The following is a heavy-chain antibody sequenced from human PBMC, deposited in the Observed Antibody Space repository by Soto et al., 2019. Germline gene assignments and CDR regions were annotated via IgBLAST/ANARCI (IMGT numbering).Heavy chain of an antibody. J-gene: IGHJ4*02. CDR2: INAYNGNT. Sequence: QVQLVQSGAEVKKPGASVKFSCKASGCTFTNYGISWVRQAPGQGLEWMGWINAYNGNTKYAQKLQGRVTMTTDTSTSTAYMELRSLRSDDTAVYYCARDQAMAQFDYWGQGTLVTVSS. CDR1: GCTFTNYG. CDR3: ARDQAMAQFDY. D-gene: IGHD5-18*01. V-gene: IGHV1-18*01.